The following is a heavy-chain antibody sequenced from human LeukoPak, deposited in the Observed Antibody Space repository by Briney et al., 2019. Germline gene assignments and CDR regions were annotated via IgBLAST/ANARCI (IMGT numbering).Heavy chain of an antibody. CDR1: GFTFSSYS. CDR2: ISSSSSTI. D-gene: IGHD1-26*01. CDR3: ARAKGPIVVATLDY. Sequence: GGSLRLSCAASGFTFSSYSMNWARQAPGKGLEWVSYISSSSSTIYYADSVKGRFTISRDNAKNSLYLQMNSLRAEDTALYYCARAKGPIVVATLDYWGQGTLVTVSS. V-gene: IGHV3-48*01. J-gene: IGHJ4*02.